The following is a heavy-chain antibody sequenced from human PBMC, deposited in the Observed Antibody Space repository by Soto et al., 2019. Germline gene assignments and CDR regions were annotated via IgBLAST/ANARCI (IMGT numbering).Heavy chain of an antibody. CDR1: AGTLSRGGTS. CDR2: IYHSGST. J-gene: IGHJ5*02. Sequence: PQKLFHPNTVSAGTLSRGGTSRSWIRQPPGKGLEWIGYIYHSGSTYYNPSLKSRVTISVDRSKNQFSLKLSSVTAADTAVYYCARVPDRWGQGTLVTVS. V-gene: IGHV4-30-2*01. CDR3: ARVPDR. D-gene: IGHD2-2*01.